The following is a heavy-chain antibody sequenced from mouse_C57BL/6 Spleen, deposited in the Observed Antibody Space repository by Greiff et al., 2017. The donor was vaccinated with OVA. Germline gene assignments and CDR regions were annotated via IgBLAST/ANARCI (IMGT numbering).Heavy chain of an antibody. CDR3: ARVPSKVYFDY. CDR2: IYPGDGDT. J-gene: IGHJ2*01. CDR1: GYAFSSSW. V-gene: IGHV1-82*01. Sequence: VQLQQSGPELVKPGASVKISCKASGYAFSSSWMNWVKQRPGKGLEWIGRIYPGDGDTNYNGKFKGKATLTADKSSSTAYMQLSSLTSEDSAVYYCARVPSKVYFDYWGQGTTLTVSS.